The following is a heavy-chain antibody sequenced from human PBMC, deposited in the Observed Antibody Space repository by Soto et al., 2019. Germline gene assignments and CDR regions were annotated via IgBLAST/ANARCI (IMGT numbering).Heavy chain of an antibody. V-gene: IGHV4-31*03. CDR3: ARDSYREGYDFWSGYYSNGMDV. J-gene: IGHJ6*02. CDR2: IYYSGST. CDR1: GGSISSGGYY. D-gene: IGHD3-3*01. Sequence: SETLSLTCTVSGGSISSGGYYWSWIRQHPGKGLEWIGYIYYSGSTYYNPSLKSRVTISVDTSKNQFSLKLSSVTAADTAVYYCARDSYREGYDFWSGYYSNGMDVWGQGTTVTVSS.